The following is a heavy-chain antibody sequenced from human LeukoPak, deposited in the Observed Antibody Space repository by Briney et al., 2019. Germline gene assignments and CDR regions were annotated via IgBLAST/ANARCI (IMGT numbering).Heavy chain of an antibody. J-gene: IGHJ4*02. D-gene: IGHD6-19*01. V-gene: IGHV1-2*02. Sequence: ASVTVSRKASGYTFTGYYIHWVRPAPGQGLEWMGWINPNSGGTYYAQKFQGRVTMTRDTSISTAYMELSRLRSDDTAVYYCARPLQWLVKLTLNYWGQGTLVTVSS. CDR2: INPNSGGT. CDR3: ARPLQWLVKLTLNY. CDR1: GYTFTGYY.